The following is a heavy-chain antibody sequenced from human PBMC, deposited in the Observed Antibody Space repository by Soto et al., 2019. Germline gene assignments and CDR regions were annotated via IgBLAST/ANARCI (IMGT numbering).Heavy chain of an antibody. Sequence: GASVKVSCKASGYTFTSYAMHWVRQAPGQRLEWMGWINAGNGNTKYSQKFQGRVTITRDTSASTAYMELSSLRSEDTAVYYCARDLLVAAGYYYYYGMDVWGQGTTVTVS. D-gene: IGHD6-13*01. CDR1: GYTFTSYA. V-gene: IGHV1-3*01. CDR2: INAGNGNT. CDR3: ARDLLVAAGYYYYYGMDV. J-gene: IGHJ6*02.